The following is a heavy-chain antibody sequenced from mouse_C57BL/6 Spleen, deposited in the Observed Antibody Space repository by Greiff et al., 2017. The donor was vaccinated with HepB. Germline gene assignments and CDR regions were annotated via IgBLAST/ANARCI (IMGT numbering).Heavy chain of an antibody. CDR2: IDPETGGT. J-gene: IGHJ2*01. CDR3: TRSFYYLDY. V-gene: IGHV1-15*01. Sequence: QVQLQQSGAELVRPGASVTLSCKASGYTFTDYEMHWVKQTPVHGLEWIGAIDPETGGTAYNQKFKGKAILTADKSSSTAYMELRSLTSEDSAVYYCTRSFYYLDYWGQGTTLTVSS. CDR1: GYTFTDYE.